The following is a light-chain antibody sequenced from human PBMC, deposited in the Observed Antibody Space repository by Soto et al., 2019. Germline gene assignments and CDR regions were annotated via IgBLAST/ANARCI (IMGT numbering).Light chain of an antibody. Sequence: QSALTQPASVSGSPGQSITISCTGTSSDVGGYNFVSWYQQHPGKAPKLIISDVSNRPSGVSTRFSGSKSGNTASLTISGLRAEDEADYYCSSYTSINTHVFGTGTKLTVL. CDR2: DVS. V-gene: IGLV2-14*01. CDR1: SSDVGGYNF. CDR3: SSYTSINTHV. J-gene: IGLJ1*01.